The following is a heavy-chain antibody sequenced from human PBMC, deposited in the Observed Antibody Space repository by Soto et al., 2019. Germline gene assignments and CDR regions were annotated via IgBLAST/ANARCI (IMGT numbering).Heavy chain of an antibody. V-gene: IGHV4-34*01. CDR1: GGSFSGYY. CDR3: ARGPLEMVRAQPPDY. CDR2: INHSGST. D-gene: IGHD3-10*01. Sequence: QVQLQQWGAGLLKPSETLSLTCAVYGGSFSGYYWSWIRQPPGKGLEWIGEINHSGSTNYNPSLKSRVTISVDTSKNQFSLKPSSVTAADTAVYYCARGPLEMVRAQPPDYWGQGTLVTVSS. J-gene: IGHJ4*02.